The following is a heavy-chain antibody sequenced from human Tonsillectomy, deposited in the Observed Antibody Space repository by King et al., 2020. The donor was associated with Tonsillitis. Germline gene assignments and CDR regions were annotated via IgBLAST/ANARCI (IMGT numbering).Heavy chain of an antibody. CDR2: IWYDVSNK. V-gene: IGHV3-33*01. Sequence: VRLVESGGGVGQPGRSLRLSCSASGFTFSSYGMHWVRQAPGKGLEWVAVIWYDVSNKYYADSVKGRFTISRDNSKNTLYLQMNSLRAADTAVYYCASTRIDCAAFDVWGQGTMVTVSS. CDR3: ASTRIDCAAFDV. J-gene: IGHJ3*01. D-gene: IGHD2-21*02. CDR1: GFTFSSYG.